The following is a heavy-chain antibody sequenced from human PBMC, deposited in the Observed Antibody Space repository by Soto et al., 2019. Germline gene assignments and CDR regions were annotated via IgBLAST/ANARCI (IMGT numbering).Heavy chain of an antibody. Sequence: ASVKVPCKASGYTFTSYAMHWVRQAPGQRLEWMGWINAGNGNTIYAQKFQGRVTMTEDTSTDTAYMELSSLRSEDTAVYYCATGYYYDSSGLFDYWGQGTLVTVSS. V-gene: IGHV1-3*01. CDR3: ATGYYYDSSGLFDY. J-gene: IGHJ4*02. CDR2: INAGNGNT. CDR1: GYTFTSYA. D-gene: IGHD3-22*01.